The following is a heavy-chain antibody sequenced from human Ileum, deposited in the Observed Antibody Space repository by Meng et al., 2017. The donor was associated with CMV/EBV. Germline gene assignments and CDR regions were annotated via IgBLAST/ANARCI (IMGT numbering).Heavy chain of an antibody. D-gene: IGHD2-21*01. J-gene: IGHJ5*02. CDR3: ARLVDSFDP. CDR2: IYYRGST. CDR1: GGTISHAGTY. V-gene: IGHV4-39*02. Sequence: SETLSLTCSVSGGTISHAGTYWAWVRQSPGKGLEWIGSIYYRGSTYYNPSLKSRVTISVDLSKNHFSLNLYSVSAADTATYYCARLVDSFDPWGPGTLVTVSS.